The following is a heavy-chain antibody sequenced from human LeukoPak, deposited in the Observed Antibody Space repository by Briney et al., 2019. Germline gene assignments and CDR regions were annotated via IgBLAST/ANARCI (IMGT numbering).Heavy chain of an antibody. CDR1: GFICSSYE. V-gene: IGHV3-48*03. CDR3: ARESAHCGGDCYDY. J-gene: IGHJ4*02. CDR2: ISGSDDI. Sequence: PGGSLRLSCAVSGFICSSYEMNWVRQAPGKGLEWISYISGSDDIYYADSVKGRFTVSRDNAKSSLFLQMNSLGVEDTAVYYCARESAHCGGDCYDYWGQGTLVTVSS. D-gene: IGHD2-21*01.